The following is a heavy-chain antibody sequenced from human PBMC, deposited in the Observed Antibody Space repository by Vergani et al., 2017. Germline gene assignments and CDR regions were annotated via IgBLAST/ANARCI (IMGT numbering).Heavy chain of an antibody. CDR2: INPNSGCT. CDR3: ARVGTSSSRDYFVY. V-gene: IGHV1-2*02. Sequence: QVQLVQSGAEVKKPGASVKVSCKASGYTFTDYFMHWVRQAPGQGLEWMGWINPNSGCTNYAQKFQGRVTMTRDTSISTAYMELSNLRSDDTAVYYCARVGTSSSRDYFVYWGQGTLVTGSS. CDR1: GYTFTDYF. D-gene: IGHD2-2*01. J-gene: IGHJ4*02.